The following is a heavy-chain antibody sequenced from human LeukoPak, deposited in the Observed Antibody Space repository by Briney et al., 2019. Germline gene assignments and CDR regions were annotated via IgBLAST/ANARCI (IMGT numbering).Heavy chain of an antibody. CDR2: IYYSGST. D-gene: IGHD1-14*01. CDR3: ARGPSRYYFDS. CDR1: GGSVSSGSYY. J-gene: IGHJ4*02. Sequence: PSETLSLTCTVSGGSVSSGSYYWSWIRQPPGKGLEWIGYIYYSGSTNYNPSLKSRVTISVDTSKNLFSLKLSSVTAADTAVYYCARGPSRYYFDSWGQGTLVTVSS. V-gene: IGHV4-61*01.